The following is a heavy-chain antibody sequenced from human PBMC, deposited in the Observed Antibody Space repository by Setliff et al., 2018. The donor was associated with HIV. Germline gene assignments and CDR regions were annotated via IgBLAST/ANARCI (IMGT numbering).Heavy chain of an antibody. CDR3: AREIQNCGGNHYYCYMDV. CDR2: ISVYNGNT. J-gene: IGHJ6*03. D-gene: IGHD2-15*01. V-gene: IGHV1-18*01. Sequence: ASVKVSCKASGYTFTSYGISWVRQAPGQGLEWMGWISVYNGNTNYAQKLQGRVTMTTDTSTSTAYMELRSLRSDDTAVYYCAREIQNCGGNHYYCYMDVWGKGTTVTVSS. CDR1: GYTFTSYG.